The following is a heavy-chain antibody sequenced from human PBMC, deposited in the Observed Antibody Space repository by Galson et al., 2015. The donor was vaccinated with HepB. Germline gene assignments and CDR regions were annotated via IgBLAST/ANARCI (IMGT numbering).Heavy chain of an antibody. D-gene: IGHD1-7*01. Sequence: SLRLSCAASGFTFSEYYMSWIRQAPGKGLEWIAYISTGGTSIYYADSVKGRFTISRDNAKNSLYLQMNSLSAEDTAVYYCATLRVRTHYWGQGTLVTVSS. J-gene: IGHJ4*02. CDR1: GFTFSEYY. CDR3: ATLRVRTHY. CDR2: ISTGGTSI. V-gene: IGHV3-11*01.